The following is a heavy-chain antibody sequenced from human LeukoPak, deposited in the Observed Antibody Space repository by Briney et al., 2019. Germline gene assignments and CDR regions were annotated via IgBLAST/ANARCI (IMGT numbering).Heavy chain of an antibody. CDR2: IYYSGST. V-gene: IGHV4-38-2*02. CDR3: ARMYSSGWPHYYYYMDV. J-gene: IGHJ6*03. CDR1: GYSISSGYY. D-gene: IGHD6-19*01. Sequence: SETLSLTCTVSGYSISSGYYWGWIRQPPGKGLEWIGSIYYSGSTYYNPSLKSRVTISVDTSKNQFSLKLSSVTAADTAVYDCARMYSSGWPHYYYYMDVWGKGTTVTISS.